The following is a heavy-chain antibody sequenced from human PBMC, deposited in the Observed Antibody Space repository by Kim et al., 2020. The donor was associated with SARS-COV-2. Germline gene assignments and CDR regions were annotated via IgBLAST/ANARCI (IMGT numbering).Heavy chain of an antibody. V-gene: IGHV3-53*04. J-gene: IGHJ6*02. CDR3: AREGPGSYYNSYYYYYGMDV. CDR2: IYSGGST. Sequence: GGSLRLSCAASGFTVSSNYMSWVRQAPGKGLEWVSVIYSGGSTYYADSVKGRFTISRHNSKNTLYLQMNSLRAEDTAVYYCAREGPGSYYNSYYYYYGMDVWGQGTTVTVSS. D-gene: IGHD3-10*01. CDR1: GFTVSSNY.